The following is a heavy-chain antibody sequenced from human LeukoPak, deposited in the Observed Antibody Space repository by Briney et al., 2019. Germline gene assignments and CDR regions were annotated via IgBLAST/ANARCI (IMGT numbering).Heavy chain of an antibody. D-gene: IGHD3-10*02. J-gene: IGHJ4*02. CDR3: AKYLFGSY. CDR2: ISGSGGST. V-gene: IGHV3-23*01. Sequence: GGTLRLSCAASGFSSGNNWMSWVRQAPGKGLEWVSAISGSGGSTYYADSVKGRFTISRDNSKNTLYLQMNSLRAEDTAVYYCAKYLFGSYWGQGTLVTVSS. CDR1: GFSSGNNW.